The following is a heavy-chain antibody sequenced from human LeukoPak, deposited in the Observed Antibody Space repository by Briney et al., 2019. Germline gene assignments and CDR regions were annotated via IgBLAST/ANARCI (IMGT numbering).Heavy chain of an antibody. CDR1: GLTFSSYS. D-gene: IGHD6-13*01. CDR3: AKDAAGPKY. V-gene: IGHV3-23*01. CDR2: ISASGGDT. J-gene: IGHJ4*02. Sequence: GGSLRLSCVVSGLTFSSYSMSWVRQAPGKGLEWVSGISASGGDTWYPDSVKGRFTISRDNSKNTLYLQMNSLRAEDTAIYYCAKDAAGPKYWGQGTLVTVSS.